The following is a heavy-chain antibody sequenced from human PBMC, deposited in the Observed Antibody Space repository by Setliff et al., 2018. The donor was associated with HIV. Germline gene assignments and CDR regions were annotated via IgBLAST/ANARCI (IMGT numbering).Heavy chain of an antibody. V-gene: IGHV3-21*04. CDR1: GFTFSSYS. J-gene: IGHJ3*02. CDR2: ISSSSSYI. Sequence: GSLRLSCAASGFTFSSYSMNWVRQAPGKGLEWVSSISSSSSYIYYADSVKGRFTISRDNAKNSLYLQMSSLRTEDTAVYFCARDPAFGAFDIWGQGTMVTVSS. CDR3: ARDPAFGAFDI. D-gene: IGHD3-10*01.